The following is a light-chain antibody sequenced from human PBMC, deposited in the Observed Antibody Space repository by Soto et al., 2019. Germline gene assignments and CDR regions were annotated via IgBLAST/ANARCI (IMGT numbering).Light chain of an antibody. CDR1: SSDIGAYDY. CDR3: QVWDITSDQYL. J-gene: IGLJ1*01. Sequence: QSALTQPASVSGSPGQSITVSCTGTSSDIGAYDYVSWYQQHPGKAPKVIISEVSKRPSGIPERFSGSNSGSTATLTISSVEAGDEADYFCQVWDITSDQYLFGTGTKLTVL. V-gene: IGLV2-14*01. CDR2: EVS.